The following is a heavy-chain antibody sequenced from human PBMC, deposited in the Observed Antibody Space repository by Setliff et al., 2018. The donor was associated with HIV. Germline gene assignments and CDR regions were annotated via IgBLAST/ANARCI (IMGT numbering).Heavy chain of an antibody. D-gene: IGHD3-10*01. J-gene: IGHJ6*01. CDR2: IHHTGST. CDR3: ARDNSYYYGSGSHYWYGMDV. CDR1: GGSINRGTYY. V-gene: IGHV4-61*01. Sequence: PSETLSLTCSVSGGSINRGTYYWTWIRQPPGKGLEWIGFIHHTGSTVSNPSLKSRVTMSIDTSKNQFSLKLSSVTAADTAVYYCARDNSYYYGSGSHYWYGMDVWGQGTTVTVSS.